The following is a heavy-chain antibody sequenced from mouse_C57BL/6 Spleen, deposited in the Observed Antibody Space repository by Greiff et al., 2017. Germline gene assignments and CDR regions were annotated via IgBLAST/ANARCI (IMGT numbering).Heavy chain of an antibody. CDR3: ARRGYDYDEGDYYAMDY. D-gene: IGHD2-4*01. J-gene: IGHJ4*01. V-gene: IGHV1-52*01. CDR1: GYTFTSYW. CDR2: IDPSDSET. Sequence: VQLQQSGAELVRPGSSVKLSCKASGYTFTSYWMHWVKQRPIQGLEWIGNIDPSDSETHYNQKFKDKATLTVDKSSSTAYMQLSSLTSEDSAVYYCARRGYDYDEGDYYAMDYWGQGTSVTVSS.